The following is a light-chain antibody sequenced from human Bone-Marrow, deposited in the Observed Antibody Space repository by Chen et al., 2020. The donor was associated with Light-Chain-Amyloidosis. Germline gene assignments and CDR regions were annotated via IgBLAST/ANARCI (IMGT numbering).Light chain of an antibody. Sequence: SSVLTQPSSVSVVPGQTATIACGGNNIGPTIVHWYQLTPGQAPLLVVYDDSDRPSGIPERLSGSNSGNTATLTISRVEAGDEADYYCQVWDRSSDRPVFGGGTKLTVL. CDR3: QVWDRSSDRPV. CDR2: DDS. V-gene: IGLV3-21*02. CDR1: NIGPTI. J-gene: IGLJ3*02.